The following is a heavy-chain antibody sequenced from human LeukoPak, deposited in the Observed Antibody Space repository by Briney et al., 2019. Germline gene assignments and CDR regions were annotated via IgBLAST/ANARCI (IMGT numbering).Heavy chain of an antibody. D-gene: IGHD3-9*01. J-gene: IGHJ4*02. CDR1: GYTFTSYY. CDR3: ARERKTRGWLLYYFDY. V-gene: IGHV1-46*01. CDR2: INPSGGST. Sequence: GASVKVSCKASGYTFTSYYMHWVRQAPGQGLEWMGIINPSGGSTSYAQKFQGRVTMTRDMSTSTVYMELSSLRSEDTAVYYCARERKTRGWLLYYFDYWGQGTLVTVSS.